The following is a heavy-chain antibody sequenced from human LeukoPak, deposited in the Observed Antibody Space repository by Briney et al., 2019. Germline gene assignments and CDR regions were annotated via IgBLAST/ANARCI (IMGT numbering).Heavy chain of an antibody. J-gene: IGHJ4*02. CDR2: IIPILGIA. CDR3: ASTFGYCSSTSCSAFDY. D-gene: IGHD2-2*01. Sequence: SVKVSCKASGGTFTSYTISWVRQAPGQGLEWMGRIIPILGIANYAQKFQGRVTITADKSTSTAYMELSSLRSEDTAVYYCASTFGYCSSTSCSAFDYWGQGTLVTVSS. CDR1: GGTFTSYT. V-gene: IGHV1-69*02.